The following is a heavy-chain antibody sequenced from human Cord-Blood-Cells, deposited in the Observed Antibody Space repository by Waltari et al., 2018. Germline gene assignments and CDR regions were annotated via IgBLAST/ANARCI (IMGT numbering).Heavy chain of an antibody. CDR2: INPNRGGT. Sequence: QVQLVQSGAEVKKPGASVKVSCKDSGYTFTGYYMHWVRQAPGQGLEWMGWINPNRGGTNYAQKFQGRVTMTRDTSISTAYMELSRLRSDDTAVYYCARGFVVPAAISSDYWGQGTLVTVSS. D-gene: IGHD2-2*02. J-gene: IGHJ4*02. V-gene: IGHV1-2*02. CDR3: ARGFVVPAAISSDY. CDR1: GYTFTGYY.